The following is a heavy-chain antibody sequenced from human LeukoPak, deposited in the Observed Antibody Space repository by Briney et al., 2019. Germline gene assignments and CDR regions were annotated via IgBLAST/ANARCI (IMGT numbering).Heavy chain of an antibody. CDR3: ANKYYFDSSGSSMDY. D-gene: IGHD3-22*01. CDR1: GFTFSSYS. CDR2: ISSSSSYI. J-gene: IGHJ4*02. Sequence: GGSLRLSCAASGFTFSSYSMNWVRQAPGKGLEWVSSISSSSSYIYYADSVKGRFTISRDNAKNSLYLQMNSLRAEDTAVYYCANKYYFDSSGSSMDYWGQGTLVTVSS. V-gene: IGHV3-21*01.